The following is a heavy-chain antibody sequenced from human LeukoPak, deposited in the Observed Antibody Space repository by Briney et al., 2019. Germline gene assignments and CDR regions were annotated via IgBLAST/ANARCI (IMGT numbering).Heavy chain of an antibody. V-gene: IGHV1-18*01. Sequence: ASVKVSCKASGYTFTSYGISWVRQAPGQGLEWMGWISAYNGNTNYAQKLQGRVTMTTDTSTSTDYRGLRSRGAEDTAGNKWARKINLNLFNYRGQGTPVPVSP. CDR2: ISAYNGNT. J-gene: IGHJ4*02. CDR3: ARKINLNLFNY. D-gene: IGHD1-14*01. CDR1: GYTFTSYG.